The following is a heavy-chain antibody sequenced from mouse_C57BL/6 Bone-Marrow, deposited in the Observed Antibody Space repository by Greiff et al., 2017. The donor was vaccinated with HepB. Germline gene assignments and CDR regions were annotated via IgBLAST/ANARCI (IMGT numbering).Heavy chain of an antibody. Sequence: VQLQQPGAELVKPGASVKLSCKASGYTFTSYWMHWVKQRPGQGLEWIGMIHPNSGSTNYNEKFKSKATLTVDKSSSTAYMQLSSLTSEDSAVYYCARTTVVRYWYFDVWGTGTTVTVSS. J-gene: IGHJ1*03. CDR3: ARTTVVRYWYFDV. CDR2: IHPNSGST. D-gene: IGHD1-1*01. V-gene: IGHV1-64*01. CDR1: GYTFTSYW.